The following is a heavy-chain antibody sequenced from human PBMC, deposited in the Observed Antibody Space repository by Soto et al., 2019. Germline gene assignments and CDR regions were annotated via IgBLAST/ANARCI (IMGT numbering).Heavy chain of an antibody. CDR2: ISGSGGST. V-gene: IGHV3-23*01. D-gene: IGHD2-2*01. CDR3: AKDPGPAAAHYYFDY. Sequence: GGSLSLSCAASGFTFSSYAMSWGRQAPEKELERVSAISGSGGSTYYADSVKGRFTISRDNSKNTLYLQMNSLRAEDTAVYYCAKDPGPAAAHYYFDYWGQGTLVTVSS. CDR1: GFTFSSYA. J-gene: IGHJ4*02.